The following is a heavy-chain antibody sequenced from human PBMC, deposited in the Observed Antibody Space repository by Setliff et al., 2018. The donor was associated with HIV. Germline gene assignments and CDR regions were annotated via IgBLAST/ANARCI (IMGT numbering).Heavy chain of an antibody. CDR1: GYTLTTYA. V-gene: IGHV1-3*01. D-gene: IGHD3-3*01. CDR3: AREATIFGVQFYGYMDV. Sequence: GASVKVSCKASGYTLTTYAMHWVRQAPGQRLEWMGWINGGNGNTEYSQKFQGRVTITRDISASTAYMELSSLSSEDTAVYYCAREATIFGVQFYGYMDVWGKGTTVTVSS. J-gene: IGHJ6*03. CDR2: INGGNGNT.